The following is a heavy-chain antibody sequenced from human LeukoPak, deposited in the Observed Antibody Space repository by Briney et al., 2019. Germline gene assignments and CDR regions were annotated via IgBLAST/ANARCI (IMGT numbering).Heavy chain of an antibody. CDR1: GFTFSGYW. V-gene: IGHV3-74*01. J-gene: IGHJ4*02. D-gene: IGHD3-22*01. CDR2: INSDGSST. Sequence: QPGGSLRLSCAASGFTFSGYWMHWVRQAPGKGLVWVSRINSDGSSTSYADSVKGRFTISRDNAKNTLYLQMNSLRAEDTAVYYCAKVRDTTGYYFDYWGQGTLVTVSS. CDR3: AKVRDTTGYYFDY.